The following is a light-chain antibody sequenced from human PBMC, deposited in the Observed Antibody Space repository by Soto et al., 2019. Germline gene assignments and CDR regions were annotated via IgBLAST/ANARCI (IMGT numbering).Light chain of an antibody. J-gene: IGLJ2*01. CDR1: SSDVGGYNY. V-gene: IGLV2-14*01. CDR3: SSYTSSSTLVV. Sequence: QSALTQPASVSGSPVQSITISCTGTSSDVGGYNYVSWYQQHPGKAPKLMIYDVSNRPSGVSNRFSGSKSGNTASLTISVLQAEDEADYYCSSYTSSSTLVVFGGGTKVTVL. CDR2: DVS.